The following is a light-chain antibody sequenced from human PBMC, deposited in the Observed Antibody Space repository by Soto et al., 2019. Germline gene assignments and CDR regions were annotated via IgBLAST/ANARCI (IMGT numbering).Light chain of an antibody. J-gene: IGKJ2*01. CDR2: DAS. CDR3: QQRSNWPPYT. CDR1: QSVSSY. Sequence: EIVWTQSPATLSLSPGEKATFSCRASQSVSSYFAWYQQKPGQAPGLLIYDASNRATGIPARFSGSGSGTDFTLTISSLEPEDFAVYYCQQRSNWPPYTFGQGTKLEIK. V-gene: IGKV3-11*01.